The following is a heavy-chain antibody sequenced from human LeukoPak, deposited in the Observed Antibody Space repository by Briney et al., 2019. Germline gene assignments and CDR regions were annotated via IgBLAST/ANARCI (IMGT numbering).Heavy chain of an antibody. Sequence: ASVKVSCKASGYTFTSYDINWVRQATGQGLEWMGWMNPNSGNTGYAQKFQGRVTMTRNTSISTAYMELSSLRSEDTAVYYCARTVYSRFAYYYYGMDVWGQGTTVTASS. CDR3: ARTVYSRFAYYYYGMDV. V-gene: IGHV1-8*01. J-gene: IGHJ6*02. CDR2: MNPNSGNT. CDR1: GYTFTSYD. D-gene: IGHD6-13*01.